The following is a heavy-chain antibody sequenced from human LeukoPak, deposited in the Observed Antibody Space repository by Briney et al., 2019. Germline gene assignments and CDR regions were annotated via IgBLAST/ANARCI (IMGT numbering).Heavy chain of an antibody. CDR1: GFTFTNDC. V-gene: IGHV3-74*03. Sequence: GGSLTVSRAASGFTFTNDCIHWVRQAPGKGLVWVSRINTDGSTTTSAKSVKGLFTISRDNAKNTLYLQMNSLRVEDTAVYYCARGRGGSNHYWDQGTLVTVSS. CDR2: INTDGSTT. D-gene: IGHD1-26*01. CDR3: ARGRGGSNHY. J-gene: IGHJ4*02.